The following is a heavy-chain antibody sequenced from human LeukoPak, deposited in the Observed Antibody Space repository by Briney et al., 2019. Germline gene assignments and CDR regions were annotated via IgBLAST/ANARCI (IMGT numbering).Heavy chain of an antibody. D-gene: IGHD4-23*01. Sequence: SETLSLTCTVSGASISSYYWTWIRQPPGKGLEWIGYISYSGSTNYNPSLKSRVTISVDTSKNQFSLKLSSVTAADTAVYYCARHVAVVTNFDYWGQGTLVTVSS. CDR2: ISYSGST. J-gene: IGHJ4*02. CDR3: ARHVAVVTNFDY. V-gene: IGHV4-59*08. CDR1: GASISSYY.